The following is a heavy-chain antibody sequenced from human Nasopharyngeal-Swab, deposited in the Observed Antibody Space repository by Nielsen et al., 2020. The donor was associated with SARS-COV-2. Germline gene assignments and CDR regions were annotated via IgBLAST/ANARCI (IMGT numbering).Heavy chain of an antibody. Sequence: GESLKISCAASGFTFSSYAMSWVRQAPGKGLEWVPVIYSGGSSTYYADSVKGRFTISRDNSKNTLYLQMNSLRAEDTAVYYCAKGWVSSSPPSFDYWGQGTLVTVSS. CDR3: AKGWVSSSPPSFDY. CDR2: IYSGGSST. D-gene: IGHD6-6*01. V-gene: IGHV3-23*03. CDR1: GFTFSSYA. J-gene: IGHJ4*02.